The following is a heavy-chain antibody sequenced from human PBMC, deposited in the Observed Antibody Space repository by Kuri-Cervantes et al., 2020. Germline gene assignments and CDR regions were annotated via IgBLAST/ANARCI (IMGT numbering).Heavy chain of an antibody. CDR1: GFTVSSYG. CDR3: ARAPGGYYYGMDV. Sequence: GESLKISCAASGFTVSSYGVSWVRQPPGKGLEWVSGVTNSGNTYYTDSVKGRFTISRDNSKNTVYLQMNSLRAEDTAVYYCARAPGGYYYGMDVWGQGTTVTVSS. V-gene: IGHV3-23*01. J-gene: IGHJ6*02. CDR2: VTNSGNT. D-gene: IGHD3-10*01.